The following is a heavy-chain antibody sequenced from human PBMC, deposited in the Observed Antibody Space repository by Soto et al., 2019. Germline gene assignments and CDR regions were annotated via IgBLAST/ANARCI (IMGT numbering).Heavy chain of an antibody. Sequence: QVQLQESGPGLVKPSETLSLTCTVSGGSISSYYWSWIRQPPGKGLEWIGYIYYSGSTNYNPSLKSRVTISVDTSKNQFSLKLSSVTAADTAVYYCARQAGEVVAAPFGYWGQGTLVTVSS. CDR1: GGSISSYY. J-gene: IGHJ4*02. V-gene: IGHV4-59*08. D-gene: IGHD2-15*01. CDR2: IYYSGST. CDR3: ARQAGEVVAAPFGY.